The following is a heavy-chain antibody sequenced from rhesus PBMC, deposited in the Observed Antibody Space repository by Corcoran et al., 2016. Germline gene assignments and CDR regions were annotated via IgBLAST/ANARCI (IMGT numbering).Heavy chain of an antibody. CDR1: GYSFTSSW. J-gene: IGHJ4*01. CDR3: AKRDSSGWSFFDY. V-gene: IGHV5S1*01. CDR2: IYPGDSDT. Sequence: EVQLVQSGAEVKRPGESLRISCKTSGYSFTSSWISWVRQMPGKGLEWIVGIYPGDSDTRYSPSFQGQLTISADKSISTTYLQWSSLKASDTATYYCAKRDSSGWSFFDYCGQGVLVTVSS. D-gene: IGHD6S26*01.